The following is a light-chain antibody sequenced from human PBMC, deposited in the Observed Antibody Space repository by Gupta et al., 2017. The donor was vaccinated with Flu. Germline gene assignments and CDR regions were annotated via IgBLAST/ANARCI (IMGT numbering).Light chain of an antibody. CDR1: NSDIGGYNY. J-gene: IGLJ1*01. CDR2: EVT. V-gene: IGLV2-14*01. Sequence: QSALTQPASVSGSPGQSITISCTGTNSDIGGYNYVSWYQQHPGKAPKLMIYEVTNRPSGVSNRFSGSKSGNTASLTISGLHPEDEADYYCSSYTSITDTRVFGTGTEVTVL. CDR3: SSYTSITDTRV.